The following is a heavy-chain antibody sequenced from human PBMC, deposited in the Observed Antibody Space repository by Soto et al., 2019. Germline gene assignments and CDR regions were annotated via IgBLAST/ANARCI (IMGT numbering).Heavy chain of an antibody. D-gene: IGHD3-10*01. CDR1: GGSISSYY. V-gene: IGHV4-59*01. CDR3: ARGVGIWFGELPYMDV. J-gene: IGHJ6*03. CDR2: IYYSGST. Sequence: SETLSLTCTVSGGSISSYYWSWIRQPPGKGLEWIGYIYYSGSTNYNPSLKSRVTISVDTSKNQFSLKLSSVTAADTAVYYCARGVGIWFGELPYMDVWGKGTTATVSS.